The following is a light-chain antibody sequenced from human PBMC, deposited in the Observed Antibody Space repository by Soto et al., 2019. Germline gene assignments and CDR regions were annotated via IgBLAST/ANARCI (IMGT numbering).Light chain of an antibody. V-gene: IGLV7-46*01. CDR1: TGAVTSGHW. Sequence: QAVVTQEPSLTVSPGGTVTLTCGSSTGAVTSGHWPHWIQQKPGQVPRTLLYDTTNKHSWTPARFAGSLLGGRAALTLSGAQPEDEADYYCLLSISNTVVFGGGTKLTVL. CDR2: DTT. J-gene: IGLJ2*01. CDR3: LLSISNTVV.